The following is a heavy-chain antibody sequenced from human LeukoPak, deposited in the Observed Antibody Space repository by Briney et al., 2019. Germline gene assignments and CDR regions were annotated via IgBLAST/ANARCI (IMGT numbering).Heavy chain of an antibody. Sequence: GGSLRLSCAASGFTFSSYAMNWVRQAPGKGLEWVSYISSSGSTIYYADSVKGRFTISRDNAKNSLYLQMNSLRAEDTAVYYCASLSGSSDYWGQGTLVTVSS. CDR2: ISSSGSTI. J-gene: IGHJ4*02. CDR3: ASLSGSSDY. CDR1: GFTFSSYA. V-gene: IGHV3-48*03. D-gene: IGHD1-26*01.